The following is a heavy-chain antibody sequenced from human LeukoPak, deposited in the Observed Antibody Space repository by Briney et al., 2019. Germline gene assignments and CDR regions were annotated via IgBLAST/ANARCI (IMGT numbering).Heavy chain of an antibody. J-gene: IGHJ6*02. D-gene: IGHD2-2*01. Sequence: GRSLRRSCAASGFTCDDYAMHWVRQAPGKGLEWVSGISWNSGSIGYADSVKGRFTISRDNAKNSLYLQMNSLRAEDTALYYCAKSGLSGSYYYYGMDVWGQGTTVTVSS. CDR2: ISWNSGSI. V-gene: IGHV3-9*01. CDR1: GFTCDDYA. CDR3: AKSGLSGSYYYYGMDV.